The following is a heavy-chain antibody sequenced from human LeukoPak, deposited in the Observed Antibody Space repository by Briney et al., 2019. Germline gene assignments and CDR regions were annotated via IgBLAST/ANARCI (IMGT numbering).Heavy chain of an antibody. Sequence: SVKVSCKASGGTFSYYAFSWVRQAPGQGLEWMGRIIASLGIAKYAQKFQGRVTITADKSTSTAYMELSSLRSEDTAVYYCARYYYYDSPDSFDIWGQGTKVTVSS. D-gene: IGHD3-22*01. J-gene: IGHJ3*02. CDR3: ARYYYYDSPDSFDI. CDR1: GGTFSYYA. CDR2: IIASLGIA. V-gene: IGHV1-69*04.